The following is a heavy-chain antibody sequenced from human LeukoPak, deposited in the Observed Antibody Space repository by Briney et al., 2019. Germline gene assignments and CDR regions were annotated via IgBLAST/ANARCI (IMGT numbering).Heavy chain of an antibody. D-gene: IGHD2-2*01. J-gene: IGHJ4*02. CDR3: ARLKVVPAAPYYFGY. Sequence: SETLSLTCAVYGGSFSGYYWSWIRQPPGKGLEWIGEINHSGSTNYNPSLKSRVTISGDTSKNQFSLKLSSVTAADTAVYYCARLKVVPAAPYYFGYWGQGTLVTVSS. V-gene: IGHV4-34*01. CDR2: INHSGST. CDR1: GGSFSGYY.